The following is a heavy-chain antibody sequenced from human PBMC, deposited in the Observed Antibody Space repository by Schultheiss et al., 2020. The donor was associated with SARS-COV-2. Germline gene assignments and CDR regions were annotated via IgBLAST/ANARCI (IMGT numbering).Heavy chain of an antibody. CDR2: TYYRSNCYN. V-gene: IGHV6-1*01. CDR3: ARASGYVDY. D-gene: IGHD2-2*03. J-gene: IGHJ4*02. Sequence: SQTLSLTCAISGDSVSSNSAAWNWIRQSPSRGLEWLGRTYYRSNCYNDYAVSLKSRITINPDTSRNQFSLQVNSVTPEDTAVYFCARASGYVDYWGQGTLVTVSS. CDR1: GDSVSSNSAA.